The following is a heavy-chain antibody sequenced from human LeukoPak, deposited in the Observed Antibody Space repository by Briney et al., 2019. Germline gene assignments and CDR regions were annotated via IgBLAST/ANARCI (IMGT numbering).Heavy chain of an antibody. D-gene: IGHD6-13*01. V-gene: IGHV3-74*01. Sequence: GGSLRLSCAASGFTFSSYWMHWVRQAPGKGLVWVSRINSDGSSTSYADSVKGRFTISRDNAKNTLYLQMNSLRAEDTAVYYCAKDLKSSSYYYYYMDVWGKGTTVTISS. CDR1: GFTFSSYW. J-gene: IGHJ6*03. CDR3: AKDLKSSSYYYYYMDV. CDR2: INSDGSST.